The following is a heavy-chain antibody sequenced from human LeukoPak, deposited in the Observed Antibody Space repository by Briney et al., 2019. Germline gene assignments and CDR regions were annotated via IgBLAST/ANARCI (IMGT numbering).Heavy chain of an antibody. CDR2: ISYSGST. D-gene: IGHD6-19*01. V-gene: IGHV4-59*08. Sequence: SETLSRTCTVSGGSISGYYWSWIRQPPGKGLEWIGYISYSGSTNYNPSLRSRVTISVDTSKNQFSLKLSSVTAADTAVYYCARRHSGAWSLQHWGQGTLVTVSS. J-gene: IGHJ1*01. CDR1: GGSISGYY. CDR3: ARRHSGAWSLQH.